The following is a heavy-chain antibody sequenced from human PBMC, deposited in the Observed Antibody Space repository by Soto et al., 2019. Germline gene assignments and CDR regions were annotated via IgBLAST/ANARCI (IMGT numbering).Heavy chain of an antibody. Sequence: QVQLVQSGAEVKKPESSVKVSCKAPGGTFSTYAISWVRQAPGQVLEWMGGIIPMFGTANYAQRFQDRVTIPADESTNTVYLELSSLRSEDTAVYFCASGIQLWLRRINNGYSGWGQGTLVTVSS. J-gene: IGHJ4*02. CDR2: IIPMFGTA. CDR3: ASGIQLWLRRINNGYSG. CDR1: GGTFSTYA. D-gene: IGHD5-18*01. V-gene: IGHV1-69*12.